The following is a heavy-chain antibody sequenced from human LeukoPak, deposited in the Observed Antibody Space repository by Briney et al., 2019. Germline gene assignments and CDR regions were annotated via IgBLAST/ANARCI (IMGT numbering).Heavy chain of an antibody. CDR1: GYTFTAYY. D-gene: IGHD1-26*01. CDR3: ARGVSGTYRFDY. J-gene: IGHJ4*02. V-gene: IGHV1-2*02. CDR2: INPNGGGT. Sequence: ASVKVSCKASGYTFTAYYMHWVRQAPGQGLEWMGWINPNGGGTNYAQKFQGRVTMTRDTSISTAYMELSRLRSDDAAVYYCARGVSGTYRFDYWGQGTLVTVSS.